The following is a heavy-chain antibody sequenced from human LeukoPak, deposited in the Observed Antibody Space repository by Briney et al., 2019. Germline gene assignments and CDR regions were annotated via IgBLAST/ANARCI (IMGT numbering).Heavy chain of an antibody. V-gene: IGHV6-1*01. CDR2: TYYKSKWYN. D-gene: IGHD3-22*01. J-gene: IGHJ6*02. Sequence: SQTLSLTCVISGESVSATGAAWNWIRQSPSRGLEWLGRTYYKSKWYNDYAVSVNSRISINPDTSKNQFSLQLNSVTPEDTAVYYCAREEFASGHYYDSSRYYYYYYGMDVWGQGTTVTVS. CDR3: AREEFASGHYYDSSRYYYYYYGMDV. CDR1: GESVSATGAA.